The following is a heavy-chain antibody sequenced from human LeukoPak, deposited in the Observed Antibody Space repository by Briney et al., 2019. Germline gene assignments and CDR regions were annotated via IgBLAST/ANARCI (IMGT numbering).Heavy chain of an antibody. CDR3: ARVNRYYYDSNFDY. Sequence: SVKVSCKASGGTFSSYAISWVRQAPGPGLEWMGRIIPILGIANYAQKFQSRVTITADKSTSTAYMELSSLRSEDTAAYYCARVNRYYYDSNFDYWGQGTLVTVSS. J-gene: IGHJ4*02. CDR1: GGTFSSYA. D-gene: IGHD3-22*01. V-gene: IGHV1-69*04. CDR2: IIPILGIA.